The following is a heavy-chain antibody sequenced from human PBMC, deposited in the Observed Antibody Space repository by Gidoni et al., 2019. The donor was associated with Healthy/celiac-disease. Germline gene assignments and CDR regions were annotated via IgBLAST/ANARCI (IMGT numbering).Heavy chain of an antibody. CDR2: IIPILGMA. CDR3: ARDRDGGGYCSSTSCYAPPYFDY. CDR1: GGTFSSYT. J-gene: IGHJ4*02. Sequence: QVQLVQYEAEVKKPGSSVKVSCKASGGTFSSYTISWVRQAPGQGLEWMGRIIPILGMANNAMKFQGRVTITAEKSTSTAYMELSSLRSEDTAVYYCARDRDGGGYCSSTSCYAPPYFDYWGQGTLVPVSS. D-gene: IGHD2-2*01. V-gene: IGHV1-69*08.